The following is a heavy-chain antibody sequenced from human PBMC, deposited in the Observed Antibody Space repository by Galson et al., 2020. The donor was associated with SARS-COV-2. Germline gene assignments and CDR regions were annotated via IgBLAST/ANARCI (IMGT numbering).Heavy chain of an antibody. CDR1: GGSISSGDYY. J-gene: IGHJ6*02. CDR2: IYYSGST. CDR3: ARETRMVRGVSNFGCGMDV. Sequence: ASETLSLTCTVSGGSISSGDYYWSWIRQPPGKGLEWIGYIYYSGSTYYNPSLKSRVTISVDTSKNQFSLKLSSVTAADTAVYYCARETRMVRGVSNFGCGMDVWGQGTTVTGSS. V-gene: IGHV4-30-4*01. D-gene: IGHD3-10*01.